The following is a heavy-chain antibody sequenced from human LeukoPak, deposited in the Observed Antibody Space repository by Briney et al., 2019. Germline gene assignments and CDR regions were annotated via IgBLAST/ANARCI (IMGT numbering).Heavy chain of an antibody. Sequence: GGSLRLSCAASGFTFSSYAIHWVRQAPGKGLEWVAVISFDGTDAFYADSVKGRFTISRDNSKNTLYLQMNSLRADDTAVYYCARRRYSGSSQHFDYWGQGTLVTVSS. J-gene: IGHJ4*02. CDR3: ARRRYSGSSQHFDY. CDR1: GFTFSSYA. D-gene: IGHD1-26*01. CDR2: ISFDGTDA. V-gene: IGHV3-30*04.